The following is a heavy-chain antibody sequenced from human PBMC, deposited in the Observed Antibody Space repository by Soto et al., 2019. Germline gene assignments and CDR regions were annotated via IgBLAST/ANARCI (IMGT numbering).Heavy chain of an antibody. Sequence: GASVKVSCKASGYTFTGYYMHWVRQAPGQGLEWMGWINPNSGGTNYAQKFQGWVTMTRDTSISTAYMELSRLRSDDTAVYYCARSWARVYYYYGMDVWGQGTTVTVSS. CDR3: ARSWARVYYYYGMDV. CDR2: INPNSGGT. CDR1: GYTFTGYY. J-gene: IGHJ6*02. V-gene: IGHV1-2*04. D-gene: IGHD1-26*01.